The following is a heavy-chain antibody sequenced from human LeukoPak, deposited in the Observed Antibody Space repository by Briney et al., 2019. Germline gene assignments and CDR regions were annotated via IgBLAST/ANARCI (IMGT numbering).Heavy chain of an antibody. D-gene: IGHD6-19*01. V-gene: IGHV4-59*01. J-gene: IGHJ5*02. CDR1: GISITSYY. Sequence: SETLSLTCAVSGISITSYYWSWIRQPPGKGLEWIGCVYNSGSTKYNPSLKSRVTISVDTSKNQFSLKLSSVTAADTAVYYCARYWGSSSGWYTYTPGGWFDPWGQGTLVTVSS. CDR3: ARYWGSSSGWYTYTPGGWFDP. CDR2: VYNSGST.